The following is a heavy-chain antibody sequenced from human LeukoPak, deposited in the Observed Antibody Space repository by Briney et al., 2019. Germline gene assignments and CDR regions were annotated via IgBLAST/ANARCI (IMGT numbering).Heavy chain of an antibody. V-gene: IGHV3-23*01. CDR1: GFTFSNYA. CDR3: WGYHYYGSGRDAFEI. Sequence: PGGSLRLSCAASGFTFSNYAMSWARQAPGKGLEWVSAISGSGGSTYYPDSVKGRLTISRDDFKNTLYVERNSLRVEDTAVYYCWGYHYYGSGRDAFEIWGQGTMVTVSS. D-gene: IGHD3-10*01. J-gene: IGHJ3*02. CDR2: ISGSGGST.